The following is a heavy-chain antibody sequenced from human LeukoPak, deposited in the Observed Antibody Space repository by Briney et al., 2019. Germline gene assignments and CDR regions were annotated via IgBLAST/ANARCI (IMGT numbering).Heavy chain of an antibody. CDR1: GFTFDDYA. Sequence: GRSLRLSCAASGFTFDDYAMHWVRQAPGKGLEWVSGISWNSGSIGYADSVKGRFTISRDNAKNSLYLQMNSLRAEDTAVYYCARDRVITGTSDYWGQGTLVTVSS. CDR3: ARDRVITGTSDY. CDR2: ISWNSGSI. J-gene: IGHJ4*02. V-gene: IGHV3-9*01. D-gene: IGHD1-7*01.